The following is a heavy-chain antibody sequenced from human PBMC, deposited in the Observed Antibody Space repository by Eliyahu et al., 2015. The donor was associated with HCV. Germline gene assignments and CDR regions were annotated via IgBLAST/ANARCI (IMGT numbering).Heavy chain of an antibody. CDR1: GFTFSXXW. CDR2: XNSDGSNI. V-gene: IGHV3-74*01. CDR3: ARXPAPMKI. Sequence: EVQLVESGGGLVKPGGSLXLSCAASGFTFSXXWMXWVRQVPGKGLGWVLRXNSDGSNIAYADSVKGRFTISRDNAKNTLYLQMNSLRAEDTAVYYCARXPAPMKIWGQGTMVTVS. D-gene: IGHD2-2*01. J-gene: IGHJ3*02.